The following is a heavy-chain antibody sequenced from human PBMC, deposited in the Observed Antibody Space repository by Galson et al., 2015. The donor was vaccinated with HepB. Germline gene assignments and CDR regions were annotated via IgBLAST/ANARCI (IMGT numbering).Heavy chain of an antibody. CDR3: VSPEKGGSPPQGFDY. J-gene: IGHJ4*02. Sequence: SLRLSCAASGFTFSSYAMHWVRQAPGKGLEYVSAISSNGGSTYYADSVKGRFTISRDNSKNTLYLQMSSLRAEDTAVYYCVSPEKGGSPPQGFDYWGQGTLVTVSS. D-gene: IGHD1-26*01. CDR1: GFTFSSYA. CDR2: ISSNGGST. V-gene: IGHV3-64D*06.